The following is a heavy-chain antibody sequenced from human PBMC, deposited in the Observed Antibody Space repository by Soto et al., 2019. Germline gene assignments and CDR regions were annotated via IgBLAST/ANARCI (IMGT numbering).Heavy chain of an antibody. Sequence: SETLSLTCAVYGGSFSGYYWSWIRQPPGKVLEWIGEINHSGSTNYNPSLKSRVTISVDTSKNQFSLKLSSVTAADTAVYYCARVKDIVVVPAAIGGNCSFDYWGQGTLVTVSS. V-gene: IGHV4-34*01. CDR3: ARVKDIVVVPAAIGGNCSFDY. CDR1: GGSFSGYY. D-gene: IGHD2-2*02. J-gene: IGHJ4*02. CDR2: INHSGST.